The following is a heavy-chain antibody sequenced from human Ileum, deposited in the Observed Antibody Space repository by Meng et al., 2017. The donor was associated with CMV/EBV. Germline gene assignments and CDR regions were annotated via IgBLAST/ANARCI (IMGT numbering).Heavy chain of an antibody. CDR1: GGSISSHY. V-gene: IGHV4-59*11. J-gene: IGHJ4*02. D-gene: IGHD4-17*01. CDR3: ARSGLRGIYVDY. Sequence: QVQLQESGPGLVKPAETLSLTCIVSGGSISSHYWSWIRQPPGRSLEWIGYISDRESTTYNPSLKSRVTMSLETPKNQFSLKMRSVTAADTAIYYCARSGLRGIYVDYWGQGTLVTVSS. CDR2: ISDREST.